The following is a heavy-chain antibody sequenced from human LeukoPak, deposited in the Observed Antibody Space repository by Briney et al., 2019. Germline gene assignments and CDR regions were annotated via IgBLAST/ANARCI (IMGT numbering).Heavy chain of an antibody. Sequence: PGGSLRLSCAASGFTFSSYAMHWVRQAPGKGLEWVAVISYGGSNKYYADSVKGRFTISRDNSKNTLYLQMNSLRAEDTAVYYCARDKEAHLYYYYGMDVWGQGTTVTVSS. CDR2: ISYGGSNK. J-gene: IGHJ6*02. CDR3: ARDKEAHLYYYYGMDV. V-gene: IGHV3-30-3*01. CDR1: GFTFSSYA.